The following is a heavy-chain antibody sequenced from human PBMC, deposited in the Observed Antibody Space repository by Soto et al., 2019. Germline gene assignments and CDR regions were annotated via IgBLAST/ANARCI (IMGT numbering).Heavy chain of an antibody. D-gene: IGHD2-2*03. Sequence: PGGSLRLSCAASGFTFSSYGMHWVRQAPGKGLEWVAVIWYDGSNKYYADSVKGRFTISRDNSKNTLYLQMNSLRAEDTAVYYCARDRPMDYYMDVWGKGTTVTVSS. J-gene: IGHJ6*03. CDR3: ARDRPMDYYMDV. V-gene: IGHV3-33*01. CDR1: GFTFSSYG. CDR2: IWYDGSNK.